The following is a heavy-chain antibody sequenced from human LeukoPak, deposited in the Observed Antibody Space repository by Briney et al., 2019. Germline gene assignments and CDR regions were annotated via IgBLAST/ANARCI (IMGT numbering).Heavy chain of an antibody. CDR3: ARVTAARPIYYYYGMDV. V-gene: IGHV1-2*02. D-gene: IGHD6-6*01. CDR2: INPNSGGT. Sequence: GASVKVSCKASGYTFTGYYMHWVRQAPGQGLEWMGWINPNSGGTNYAQKFQGRVTMTRDTSISTAYMELSRLRSDDTAVYYYARVTAARPIYYYYGMDVWGQGTTVTVSS. CDR1: GYTFTGYY. J-gene: IGHJ6*02.